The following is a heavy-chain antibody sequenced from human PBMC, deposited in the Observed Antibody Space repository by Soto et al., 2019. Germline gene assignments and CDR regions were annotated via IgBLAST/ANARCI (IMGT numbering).Heavy chain of an antibody. D-gene: IGHD1-7*01. CDR3: ARDPGPNWNYGSRNYYYYYGMDV. V-gene: IGHV1-69*13. CDR2: IIPIFGTA. J-gene: IGHJ6*01. Sequence: SVKVSCKASGGTCSSYAISWVRQAPGQGLEWMGGIIPIFGTANYAQKFQGRVTITADESTSTAYMELSSLRSEDTAVYYCARDPGPNWNYGSRNYYYYYGMDVWG. CDR1: GGTCSSYA.